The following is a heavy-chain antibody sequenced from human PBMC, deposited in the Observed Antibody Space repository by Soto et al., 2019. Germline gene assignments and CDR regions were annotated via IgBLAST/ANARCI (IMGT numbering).Heavy chain of an antibody. CDR2: INPKSGGT. Sequence: VASVKVSCKASGYTFTDYYMHWVRQAPGQGLEWMGWINPKSGGTNYAQKFQGRVTMTRDTSISTAYMELSRLTSDDTAVFYCARARELIITIFGYGMDVWGQGTTVTVSS. D-gene: IGHD3-3*01. J-gene: IGHJ6*02. CDR3: ARARELIITIFGYGMDV. V-gene: IGHV1-2*02. CDR1: GYTFTDYY.